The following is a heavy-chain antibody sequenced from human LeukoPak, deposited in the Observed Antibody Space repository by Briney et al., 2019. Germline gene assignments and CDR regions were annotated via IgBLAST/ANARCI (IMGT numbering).Heavy chain of an antibody. Sequence: SETLSLTCTVSDGSVSSVGYYWGWIRQPPGKGQEWIGSIYYSGTTYYNPSLASRVTIFVDTSKNQFSLRLSSVTAADTAVYYCARRDQAIDYWGQGTLVTVSS. J-gene: IGHJ4*02. CDR2: IYYSGTT. CDR1: DGSVSSVGYY. CDR3: ARRDQAIDY. D-gene: IGHD5-24*01. V-gene: IGHV4-39*01.